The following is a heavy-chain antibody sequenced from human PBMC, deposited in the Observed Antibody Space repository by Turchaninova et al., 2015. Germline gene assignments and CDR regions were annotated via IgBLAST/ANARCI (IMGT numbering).Heavy chain of an antibody. J-gene: IGHJ4*02. CDR2: VSHSGST. Sequence: QVQLQESGPGQVKPSGTLSLTGAVSGYSSSIGYYWGWIRKPPGKGVEWIGIVSHSGSTYYNPSLKSRVTISVDTSKNQFSLKLTSVTAADTAVYYCATSDDLYSSSCYWGQGTLVTVSS. D-gene: IGHD6-13*01. CDR3: ATSDDLYSSSCY. CDR1: GYSSSIGYY. V-gene: IGHV4-38-2*01.